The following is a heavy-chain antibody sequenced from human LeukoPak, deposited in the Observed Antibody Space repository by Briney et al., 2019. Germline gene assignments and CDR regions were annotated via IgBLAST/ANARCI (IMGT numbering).Heavy chain of an antibody. J-gene: IGHJ2*01. CDR3: ARRGTNEYFDL. D-gene: IGHD1-1*01. Sequence: GESLKISCKGSGYSFNTYWIGWVRQIPGKGLEWMGIIYPGDSDTRYSPSFQGQVTISADKSINTAFLQWSSLRASDTAMYYCARRGTNEYFDLWGRGTLVTVSS. CDR1: GYSFNTYW. V-gene: IGHV5-51*01. CDR2: IYPGDSDT.